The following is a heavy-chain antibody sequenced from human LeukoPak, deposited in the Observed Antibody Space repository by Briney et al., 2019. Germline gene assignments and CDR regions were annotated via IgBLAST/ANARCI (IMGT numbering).Heavy chain of an antibody. J-gene: IGHJ4*02. Sequence: ASVKVSCKAPGYTFTTYYIHWVRQAPGQGLEYMGIINLSGGSTSYAQRFQGRVAMTQDTSTSTVYMELSSLRSEDTAVYYCARELPHTYNFDYWGQGTLVTVSS. CDR2: INLSGGST. CDR3: ARELPHTYNFDY. CDR1: GYTFTTYY. D-gene: IGHD3-10*01. V-gene: IGHV1-46*01.